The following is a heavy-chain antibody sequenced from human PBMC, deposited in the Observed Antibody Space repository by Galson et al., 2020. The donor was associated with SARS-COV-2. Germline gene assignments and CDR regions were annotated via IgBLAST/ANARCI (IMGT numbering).Heavy chain of an antibody. Sequence: GGSLRLSCAVSGFTSGSYAMSWVRQAPGKGLDWISTIGGSDGSTNYADSVKGRFTISRDNSRNTVYLQMNSLRPEDTGLYYCAATHSVMVEWFGEVLQQGMDVWGKGTTVIISS. V-gene: IGHV3-23*01. CDR3: AATHSVMVEWFGEVLQQGMDV. CDR2: IGGSDGST. J-gene: IGHJ6*03. CDR1: GFTSGSYA. D-gene: IGHD3-10*01.